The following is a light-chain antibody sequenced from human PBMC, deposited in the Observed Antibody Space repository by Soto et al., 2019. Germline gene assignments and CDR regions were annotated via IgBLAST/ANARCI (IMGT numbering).Light chain of an antibody. V-gene: IGKV1-33*01. Sequence: DIQMTQSPSSLSASVGDRVTITCQASQDISNYLNWYQQKPGKAPKLLIYDASNLETGGPSRFSGSGSGTDFTFTISSLEPEEIATYYCQQYDNPPCNFGQGTRLEIK. CDR3: QQYDNPPCN. CDR2: DAS. CDR1: QDISNY. J-gene: IGKJ5*01.